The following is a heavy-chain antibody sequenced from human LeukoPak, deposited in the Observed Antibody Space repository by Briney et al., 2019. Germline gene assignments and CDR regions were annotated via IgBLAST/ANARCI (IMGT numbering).Heavy chain of an antibody. D-gene: IGHD6-13*01. CDR3: ARMIAAAGTGWFDP. CDR2: IYSGGST. V-gene: IGHV3-53*01. J-gene: IGHJ5*02. CDR1: GFTVSSNY. Sequence: GGSLRLSCAASGFTVSSNYMSWGRQAPGKGLEWVSVIYSGGSTYYADSVKGRFTISRDNSKNTLYLQMNSLRAEDTAVYYCARMIAAAGTGWFDPWGQGTLVTVSS.